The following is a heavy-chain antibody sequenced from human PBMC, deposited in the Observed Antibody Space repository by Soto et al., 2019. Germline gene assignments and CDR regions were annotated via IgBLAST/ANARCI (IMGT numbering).Heavy chain of an antibody. D-gene: IGHD2-21*02. V-gene: IGHV1-3*01. CDR1: GFTFTDYA. J-gene: IGHJ5*02. CDR3: ARVIGYCVADGDCLWYYLDP. CDR2: INAGTGNT. Sequence: QVQLVQSGAEVEKPGASVKISCKASGFTFTDYALHWVRQAPGHRLEWMGWINAGTGNTDYSQHFQGRVTITRDASASIVYMELSSLTSEATAVYYCARVIGYCVADGDCLWYYLDPWGQGTLATVSS.